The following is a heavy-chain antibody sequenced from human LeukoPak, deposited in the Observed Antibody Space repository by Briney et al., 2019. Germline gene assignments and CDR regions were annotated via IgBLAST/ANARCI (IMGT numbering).Heavy chain of an antibody. D-gene: IGHD5-12*01. Sequence: SVKISCKASGGTFSSYAISWVRQAPGQGLEWMGGIIPIFGTANYAQKFQGRVTITADKSTSTAYMELSSLRSEDTAVYYCAREEWNLQYSGYDWTYYFDYWGQGTLVTVSS. CDR1: GGTFSSYA. CDR3: AREEWNLQYSGYDWTYYFDY. J-gene: IGHJ4*02. V-gene: IGHV1-69*06. CDR2: IIPIFGTA.